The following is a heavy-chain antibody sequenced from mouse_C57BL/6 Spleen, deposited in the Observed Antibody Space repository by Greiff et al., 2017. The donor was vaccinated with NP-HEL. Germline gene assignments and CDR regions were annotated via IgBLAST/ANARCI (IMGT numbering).Heavy chain of an antibody. D-gene: IGHD2-3*01. J-gene: IGHJ1*03. V-gene: IGHV1-18*01. Sequence: VQLQQSGPELVKPGASVKIPCKASGYTFTDYNMDWVEQSHGKSLEWIGDINPNNGGTIYNQKFKGKATLTVDKSSSTAYMELRSLTSEDTAVYYCARFGGYYVWYFDVWGTGTTVTVSS. CDR3: ARFGGYYVWYFDV. CDR2: INPNNGGT. CDR1: GYTFTDYN.